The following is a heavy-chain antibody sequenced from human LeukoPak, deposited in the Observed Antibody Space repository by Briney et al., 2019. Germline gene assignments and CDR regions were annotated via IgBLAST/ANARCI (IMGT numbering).Heavy chain of an antibody. CDR2: IYHSDSA. J-gene: IGHJ6*03. V-gene: IGHV4-38-2*01. CDR1: GYSISNGYY. CDR3: ARQHDSYYYYYIDV. Sequence: SETLSLTCAVSGYSISNGYYWVLLRQPPGRGLEWIVIIYHSDSAYYTTSLRSRVSMSVDTSKNQFSLTLSFVTAADTAVYYCARQHDSYYYYYIDVWGSGTTVTVSS.